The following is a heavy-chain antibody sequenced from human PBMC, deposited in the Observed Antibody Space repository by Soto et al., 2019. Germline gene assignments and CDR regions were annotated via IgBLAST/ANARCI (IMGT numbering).Heavy chain of an antibody. CDR3: ARDLDWAFDN. CDR1: GFTFSDFT. V-gene: IGHV3-48*02. CDR2: IIRDSTTT. J-gene: IGHJ4*02. D-gene: IGHD3-9*01. Sequence: PGGSLRLSCAASGFTFSDFTMNWVRQSPGKGLEWISYIIRDSTTTTYADSVKGRFTISRDNAKNSLFLQMDSLRDEDTAVYYCARDLDWAFDNWGQGILVTVSS.